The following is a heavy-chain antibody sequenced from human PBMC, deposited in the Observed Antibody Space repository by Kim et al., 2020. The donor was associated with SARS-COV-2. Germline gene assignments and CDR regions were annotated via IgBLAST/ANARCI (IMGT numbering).Heavy chain of an antibody. CDR2: ISSSSSTI. CDR3: ASQEDRYCSSTSCYKYYYYGMDV. J-gene: IGHJ6*02. V-gene: IGHV3-48*04. CDR1: GFTFSSYS. D-gene: IGHD2-2*02. Sequence: GGSLRLSCAASGFTFSSYSMNWVRQAPGKGLEWVSYISSSSSTIYYADSVKGRFPISRDNAKNSLYLQMNSLRAEDTAVYYCASQEDRYCSSTSCYKYYYYGMDVWGQGTKVTVSS.